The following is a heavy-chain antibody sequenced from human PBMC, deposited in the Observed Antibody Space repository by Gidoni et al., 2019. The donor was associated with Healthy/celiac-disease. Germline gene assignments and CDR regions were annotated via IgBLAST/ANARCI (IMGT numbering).Heavy chain of an antibody. CDR2: ISSSSSYI. D-gene: IGHD6-19*01. CDR1: GFTFSSYS. V-gene: IGHV3-21*01. CDR3: ARAHPPYSSGWYPKRGKSINFDY. J-gene: IGHJ4*02. Sequence: EVQLVESGGGLVKPGGSLRLSCAASGFTFSSYSMNWVRQAPGKGLEWVSSISSSSSYIYYADSVKGRFTISRDNAKHSLYLQMNSLRAEDTAVYYCARAHPPYSSGWYPKRGKSINFDYWGQGTLVTVSS.